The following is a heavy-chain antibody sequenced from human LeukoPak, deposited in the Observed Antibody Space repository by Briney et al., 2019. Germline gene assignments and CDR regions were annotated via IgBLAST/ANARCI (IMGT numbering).Heavy chain of an antibody. CDR3: AKATSSGPREAFDI. V-gene: IGHV3-9*03. J-gene: IGHJ3*02. CDR1: GFTFDDFA. D-gene: IGHD3-22*01. Sequence: SLRLLCAASGFTFDDFAMHWVPQATGKGLEWVSGISWDSGSIGYADSVKGRFTISRDNAKNSLYLQMNSLRAEDMALYYCAKATSSGPREAFDIWGQGTMVTVSS. CDR2: ISWDSGSI.